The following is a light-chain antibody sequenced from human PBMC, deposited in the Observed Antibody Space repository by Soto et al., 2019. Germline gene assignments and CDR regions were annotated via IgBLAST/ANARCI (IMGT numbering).Light chain of an antibody. CDR1: SSDVGGYNY. CDR3: SSYTSSSTYV. V-gene: IGLV2-14*01. Sequence: QSVLTQPASVPGSPGQSITISCTGTSSDVGGYNYVSWYQQNPGKAPKLMIYEVSNRPSGVSNRFSGSKSGNTASLTISGLQADDEADYYCSSYTSSSTYVFGTGTKVTVL. J-gene: IGLJ1*01. CDR2: EVS.